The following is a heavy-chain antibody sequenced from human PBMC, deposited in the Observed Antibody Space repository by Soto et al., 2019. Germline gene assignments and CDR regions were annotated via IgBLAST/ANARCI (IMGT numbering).Heavy chain of an antibody. CDR1: GYTFPSYG. Sequence: QVQLVQSGAAVKQPGASVKVSCKASGYTFPSYGFSWVRQAPGQGLEWMGWITAYNGNTNYAQKLQGRVTMTTDTSTRTAYNELRSMRSDETAVYYCAREGPNHRFSWGQGTLVTVSS. CDR3: AREGPNHRFS. J-gene: IGHJ5*02. V-gene: IGHV1-18*01. D-gene: IGHD3-16*02. CDR2: ITAYNGNT.